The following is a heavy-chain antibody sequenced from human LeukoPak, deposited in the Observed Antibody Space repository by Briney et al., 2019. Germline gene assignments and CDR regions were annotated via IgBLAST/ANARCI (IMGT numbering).Heavy chain of an antibody. CDR1: GYSISSGYY. Sequence: SETLSLTCTVSGYSISSGYYWGWIRQPPGTGLEWIGSIYHSGSTYFNPSLKGRVTISVDTSKNQFSLKLSSVTAADTAVYYCARQRMTIFGVVIIPYYFDYWGQGTLVTVSS. V-gene: IGHV4-38-2*02. J-gene: IGHJ4*02. D-gene: IGHD3-3*01. CDR3: ARQRMTIFGVVIIPYYFDY. CDR2: IYHSGST.